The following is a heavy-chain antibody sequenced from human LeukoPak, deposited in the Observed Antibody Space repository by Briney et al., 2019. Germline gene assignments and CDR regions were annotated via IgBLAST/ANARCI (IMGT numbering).Heavy chain of an antibody. CDR1: GGSISSYY. CDR2: IYYSGST. CDR3: ARGTACSGGSCYSVNWFDP. J-gene: IGHJ5*02. V-gene: IGHV4-59*01. D-gene: IGHD2-15*01. Sequence: SETLSLTCTVSGGSISSYYWSWIRQPPGKGLEWIGYIYYSGSTNYNPSLKSRVAISVDTSKNQFSLKLSSVTAADTAVYYCARGTACSGGSCYSVNWFDPWGQGTLVTVSS.